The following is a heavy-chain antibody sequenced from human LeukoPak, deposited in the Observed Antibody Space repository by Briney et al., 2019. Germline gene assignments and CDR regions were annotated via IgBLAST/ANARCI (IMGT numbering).Heavy chain of an antibody. Sequence: PGGSLRLSCAASGFTFSNYWINWVRQAPGKGLEWVANIKPDGSEKYYVDSVKGRFTISRDNAKNSLYLQMNSLRAEDTAVFYCARARDEYSTSSAFDYWGQGTPVTVSP. V-gene: IGHV3-7*01. J-gene: IGHJ4*02. CDR3: ARARDEYSTSSAFDY. D-gene: IGHD6-6*01. CDR2: IKPDGSEK. CDR1: GFTFSNYW.